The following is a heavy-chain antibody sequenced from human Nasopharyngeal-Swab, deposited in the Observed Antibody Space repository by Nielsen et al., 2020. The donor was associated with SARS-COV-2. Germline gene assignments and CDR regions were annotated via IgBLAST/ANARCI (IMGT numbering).Heavy chain of an antibody. CDR1: GFTFNIYA. Sequence: GESLKISCIASGFTFNIYAMAWVRRTPGRGLQWVSGISASGGSTYYTDSVKGSFAVSRDNSRNTLYLQMHSLRVEDTALYYCAKDDVVRGDAFDIWGQGTMVTVSS. J-gene: IGHJ3*02. D-gene: IGHD3-10*01. CDR3: AKDDVVRGDAFDI. CDR2: ISASGGST. V-gene: IGHV3-23*01.